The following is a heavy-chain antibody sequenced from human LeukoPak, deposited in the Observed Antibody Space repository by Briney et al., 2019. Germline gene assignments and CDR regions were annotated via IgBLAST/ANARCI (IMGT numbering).Heavy chain of an antibody. Sequence: ASVKVSCKASGYTFTSCGISWVRQVPGQGLEWMGWISPYNGNTNYAQKFQDRVTMTTDTSRNTAYMELRSLRSDDTAVYYCARDGGYCSSTSCYPANWFDPWGQGTLVTVSS. V-gene: IGHV1-18*01. CDR2: ISPYNGNT. D-gene: IGHD2-2*01. CDR1: GYTFTSCG. J-gene: IGHJ5*02. CDR3: ARDGGYCSSTSCYPANWFDP.